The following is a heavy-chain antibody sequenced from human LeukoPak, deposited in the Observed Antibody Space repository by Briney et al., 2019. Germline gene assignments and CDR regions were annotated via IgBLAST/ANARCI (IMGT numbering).Heavy chain of an antibody. V-gene: IGHV1-2*02. CDR3: ASEGVAAAAPRGYYYYMDV. Sequence: ASVKVSCKASGYTFTGYYMHWVRQAPGQGLEWMGWINPNSSGTNYAQKFQGGVTMTRDTSISTAYMELSRLRSDDTAVYYCASEGVAAAAPRGYYYYMDVWGKGTTVTVSS. J-gene: IGHJ6*03. CDR1: GYTFTGYY. CDR2: INPNSSGT. D-gene: IGHD6-13*01.